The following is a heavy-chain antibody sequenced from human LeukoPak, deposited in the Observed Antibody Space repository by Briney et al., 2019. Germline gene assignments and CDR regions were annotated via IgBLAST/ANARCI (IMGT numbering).Heavy chain of an antibody. CDR2: INHSGST. CDR1: GGSFSGYY. J-gene: IGHJ6*03. V-gene: IGHV4-34*01. D-gene: IGHD3-10*01. Sequence: SETLSLTCAVYGGSFSGYYWSWIRQPPGKGLEWIGEINHSGSTNYNPSLKSRVTISVDTSKNQFSLKLGSVTAADTAVYYCARLSSGSGSSKHNYYYYMDVWGKGTTVTISS. CDR3: ARLSSGSGSSKHNYYYYMDV.